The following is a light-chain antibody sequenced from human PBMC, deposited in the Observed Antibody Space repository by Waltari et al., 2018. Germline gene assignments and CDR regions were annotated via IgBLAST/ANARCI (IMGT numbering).Light chain of an antibody. Sequence: EIMLTQSPGTLSLSPGERATLSCRTSQSIGRSLAWYQQKPGQAPRLLIYGASSRATDIPVRFSGSGSGTDFSLTINRLEPEDSALYYCQHYVRLPVTFGQGTKVEIK. CDR1: QSIGRS. CDR3: QHYVRLPVT. CDR2: GAS. V-gene: IGKV3-20*01. J-gene: IGKJ1*01.